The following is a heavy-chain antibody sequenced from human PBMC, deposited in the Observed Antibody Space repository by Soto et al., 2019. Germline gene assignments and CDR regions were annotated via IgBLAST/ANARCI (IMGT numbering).Heavy chain of an antibody. CDR3: ARDRIRYDFWSGYYPPDF. D-gene: IGHD3-3*01. CDR2: INAGNGNT. J-gene: IGHJ6*02. V-gene: IGHV1-3*01. Sequence: ASVKVSCKASGYTFTSYAMHWVRQAPGQRLEWMGWINAGNGNTKYSQKFQGRVTITRDTSASTAYMELSSLRSEDTAVYYCARDRIRYDFWSGYYPPDFWGQGTTVTVSS. CDR1: GYTFTSYA.